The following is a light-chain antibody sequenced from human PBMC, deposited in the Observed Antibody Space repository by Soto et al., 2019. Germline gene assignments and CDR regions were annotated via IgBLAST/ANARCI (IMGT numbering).Light chain of an antibody. CDR1: SSNVGAYQY. V-gene: IGLV2-8*01. CDR2: EVT. CDR3: TSYVGSDIWV. J-gene: IGLJ3*02. Sequence: QSALTQPPSASVSPGQSVTISCTGTSSNVGAYQYVSWYQQYPGKAPKLMIYEVTKRPSGVPDRFSGSKSGNTASLTVSGLQAEDEADYYCTSYVGSDIWVFGGGTKLTVL.